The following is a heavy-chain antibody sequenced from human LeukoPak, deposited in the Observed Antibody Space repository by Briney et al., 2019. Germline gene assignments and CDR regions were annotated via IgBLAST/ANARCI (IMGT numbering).Heavy chain of an antibody. CDR3: ARLMITFGGVIAPFDY. V-gene: IGHV4-30-4*08. Sequence: PSETLSLTCTVSGGSICSGDYYWSWIRQPPGKGREWIGYIYYSGSTYYNPSLKSRVTTSVDTSKNQFSLKLSSVTAADTAVYYCARLMITFGGVIAPFDYWGQGTLVTVSS. D-gene: IGHD3-16*02. J-gene: IGHJ4*02. CDR1: GGSICSGDYY. CDR2: IYYSGST.